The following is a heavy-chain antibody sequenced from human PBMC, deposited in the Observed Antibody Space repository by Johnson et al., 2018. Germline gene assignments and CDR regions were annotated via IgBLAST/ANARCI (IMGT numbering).Heavy chain of an antibody. CDR1: GGSISTYY. D-gene: IGHD3-10*01. CDR2: IYYSGST. J-gene: IGHJ6*03. CDR3: ERALWFGDLHYYMDV. V-gene: IGHV4-59*01. Sequence: QVQLVESGPGLVKPSETLSLACTVSGGSISTYYWSWIRQPPGKGLDYIGNIYYSGSTNYNPSLRSRVTISVDTSKNHFSLKLSSVTAADTAVYYCERALWFGDLHYYMDVWGKGTTVTVSS.